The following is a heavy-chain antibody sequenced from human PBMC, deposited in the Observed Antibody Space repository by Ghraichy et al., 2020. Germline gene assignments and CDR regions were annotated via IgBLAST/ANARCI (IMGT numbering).Heavy chain of an antibody. Sequence: ASVKVSCKASGYTFTGYYMHWVRQAPGQGLEWMGWINPNSGGTNYAQKFQGWVTMTRDTSISTAYMELSRLRSDDTAVYYCARAATVTTVSYYYYGMDVWGQGTTVTVSS. CDR1: GYTFTGYY. D-gene: IGHD4-11*01. CDR3: ARAATVTTVSYYYYGMDV. J-gene: IGHJ6*02. CDR2: INPNSGGT. V-gene: IGHV1-2*04.